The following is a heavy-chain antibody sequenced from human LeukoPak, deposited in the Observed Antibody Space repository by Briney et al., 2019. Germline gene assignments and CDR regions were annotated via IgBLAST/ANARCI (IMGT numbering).Heavy chain of an antibody. V-gene: IGHV3-48*04. J-gene: IGHJ3*02. CDR3: AREGRPIFGVVSDAFDI. Sequence: PPGGSLRLSCAASGFTFSSYSMNWVRQAPGKGLEWVSYISSSSSTIYYADSVKGRFTISRDNAKNSLYLQMNSLRAEDTAVYYCAREGRPIFGVVSDAFDIWGQGTMVTVSS. CDR2: ISSSSSTI. CDR1: GFTFSSYS. D-gene: IGHD3-3*01.